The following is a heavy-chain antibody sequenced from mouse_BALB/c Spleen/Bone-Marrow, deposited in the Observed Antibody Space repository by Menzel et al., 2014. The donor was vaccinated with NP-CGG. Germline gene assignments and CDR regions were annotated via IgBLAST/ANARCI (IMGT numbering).Heavy chain of an antibody. CDR3: ARTYRPYALDY. D-gene: IGHD2-14*01. J-gene: IGHJ4*01. Sequence: EVQRVESGGGLVKPGGSLKLSCAASGFIFSDYYMYGVRQTPEKRLEWVATISDGGSYTSYPDSVKGRFTVSRDNAKNNLYLQMSSLKSEDTAFYYCARTYRPYALDYWGQGSSVTVSS. V-gene: IGHV5-4*02. CDR2: ISDGGSYT. CDR1: GFIFSDYY.